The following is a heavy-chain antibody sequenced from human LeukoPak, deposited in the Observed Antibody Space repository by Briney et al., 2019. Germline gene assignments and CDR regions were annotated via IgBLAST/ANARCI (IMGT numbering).Heavy chain of an antibody. CDR1: GGSISSSSYY. Sequence: PSETLSLTCTVSGGSISSSSYYWGWIRQPPGKGLEWIGSIYYSGSTYYNPSLKSRVTISVDTSKNQFSLKLSSVTAADTAVYYCARRAEGSSSWYPWWYFDLWGRGTLVTVSS. J-gene: IGHJ2*01. V-gene: IGHV4-39*01. D-gene: IGHD6-13*01. CDR2: IYYSGST. CDR3: ARRAEGSSSWYPWWYFDL.